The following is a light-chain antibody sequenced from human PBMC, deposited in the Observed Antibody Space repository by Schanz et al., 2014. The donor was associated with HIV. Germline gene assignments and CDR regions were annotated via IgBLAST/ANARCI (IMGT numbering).Light chain of an antibody. CDR3: QQYGVSPFT. Sequence: EIVLTQSPGTLSLSPGERATLSCRASQSVSSSYLAWYQQKPGQAPRLLIYGASSRATGIPDRFSGSESGTDFTLTISRLEPEDFAVYYCQQYGVSPFTFGPGTTVDIK. CDR2: GAS. CDR1: QSVSSSY. J-gene: IGKJ3*01. V-gene: IGKV3-20*01.